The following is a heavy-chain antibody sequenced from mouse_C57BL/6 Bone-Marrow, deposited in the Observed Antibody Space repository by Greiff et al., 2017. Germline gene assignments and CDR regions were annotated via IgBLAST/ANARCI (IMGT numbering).Heavy chain of an antibody. J-gene: IGHJ2*01. Sequence: VQLQQPGAELVKPGASVKLSCTASGFNIKDYYIHWVKQRTEQGLEWIGRIDPEDGETKYAPKFQDKATITADTASNTAYLQLSSLTSEDTAVYYCTRSLIYYGTNYWGQGNTLTVSS. CDR3: TRSLIYYGTNY. V-gene: IGHV14-2*01. CDR2: IDPEDGET. D-gene: IGHD1-1*01. CDR1: GFNIKDYY.